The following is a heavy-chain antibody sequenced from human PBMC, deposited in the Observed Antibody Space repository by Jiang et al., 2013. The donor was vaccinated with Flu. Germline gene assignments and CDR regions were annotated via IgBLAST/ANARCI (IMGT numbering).Heavy chain of an antibody. CDR3: ARDPLVEGRTLDDYKYDMDV. V-gene: IGHV1-69*04. CDR2: IIPILVAA. Sequence: GAEVKKPGSSVKVSCKVSGGTFSNYAISWVRQAPGQGLEWMGRIIPILVAADYTQKFLGRLTITADRSTTTAYMELSSLRSEDTAVYYCARDPLVEGRTLDDYKYDMDVWGQGTTVSVSS. CDR1: GGTFSNYA. D-gene: IGHD1-1*01. J-gene: IGHJ6*02.